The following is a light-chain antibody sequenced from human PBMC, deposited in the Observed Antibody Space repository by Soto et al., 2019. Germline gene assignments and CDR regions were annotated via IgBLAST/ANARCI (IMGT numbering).Light chain of an antibody. CDR3: SSYAGSSNV. CDR1: SSDGGGYNY. J-gene: IGLJ1*01. CDR2: EVN. V-gene: IGLV2-8*01. Sequence: ALPQPPSASGSPGQAVTISCTGTSSDGGGYNYVAWYQQHPGKAPKLMIYEVNKRPSGVPDRFSGSKSGNTASLTVSGLQAEDEADYYCSSYAGSSNVFGTGTKVTVL.